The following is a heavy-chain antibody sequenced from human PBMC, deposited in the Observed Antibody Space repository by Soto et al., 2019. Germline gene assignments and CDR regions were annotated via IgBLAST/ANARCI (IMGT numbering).Heavy chain of an antibody. D-gene: IGHD6-19*01. V-gene: IGHV7-4-1*01. J-gene: IGHJ6*03. CDR3: ARVGWYGLGYYYYYMDV. CDR1: GYTFTSYA. Sequence: ASVKVSCKASGYTFTSYAMNWVRQAPGQGLEWMGWINTNTGNPTYAQGFTGRFVFSLDTSVSTAYLQICSLKAEDTAVYYCARVGWYGLGYYYYYMDVWGKGTTVTVSS. CDR2: INTNTGNP.